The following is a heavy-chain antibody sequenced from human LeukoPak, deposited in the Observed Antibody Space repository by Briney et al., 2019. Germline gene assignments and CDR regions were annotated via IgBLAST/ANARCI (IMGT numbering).Heavy chain of an antibody. CDR3: ATTGYCSGGSCYNNWFDP. CDR2: IYTRGST. Sequence: SETLSLTFTVSGGSFSSYYWSWIGQPAGKGLEWIGRIYTRGSTNYNPSLKSRVTMSVDTSKNQFSLKRSAVTAADTAVYYCATTGYCSGGSCYNNWFDPWGKGTLVTVSS. V-gene: IGHV4-4*07. D-gene: IGHD2-15*01. J-gene: IGHJ5*02. CDR1: GGSFSSYY.